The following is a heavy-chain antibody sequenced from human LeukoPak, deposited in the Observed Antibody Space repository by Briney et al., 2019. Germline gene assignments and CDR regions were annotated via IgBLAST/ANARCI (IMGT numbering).Heavy chain of an antibody. J-gene: IGHJ4*02. Sequence: PGRSLRLSCAASGFTFSSYGMHWVRQAPGMGLEWVAVISYDGSNKYYADSVKGRFTISRDNSKNTLYLQMNSLRAVDTAVYYCAKGHWDYWGQGTLVTVSS. D-gene: IGHD1-1*01. CDR1: GFTFSSYG. V-gene: IGHV3-30*18. CDR3: AKGHWDY. CDR2: ISYDGSNK.